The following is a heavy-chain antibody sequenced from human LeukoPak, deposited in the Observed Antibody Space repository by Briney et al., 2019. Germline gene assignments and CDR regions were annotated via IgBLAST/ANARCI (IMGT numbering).Heavy chain of an antibody. CDR3: ARSYYDILAGYYSSFDY. CDR1: GYTFTSYY. CDR2: INPSGGST. J-gene: IGHJ4*02. Sequence: ASVKVSCKASGYTFTSYYMHWVRQAPGQGLEWMGIINPSGGSTSYAQKFQGRVTMTRDMSTSTVYMELSSLRSEDTAVYYCARSYYDILAGYYSSFDYWGQGTLVTVSS. D-gene: IGHD3-9*01. V-gene: IGHV1-46*01.